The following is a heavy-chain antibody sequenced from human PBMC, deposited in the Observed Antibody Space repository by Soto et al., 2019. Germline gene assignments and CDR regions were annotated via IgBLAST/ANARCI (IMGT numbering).Heavy chain of an antibody. Sequence: QVQLVESGGNLVKPGGSLRLSCSASGFIFSDYYMIWVRQAPGKGLEWVSYISSTGSTIYYADSVKGRFTISRDNAKNSLYLQMNSLRAEDTAIYYCARRMTTVTAYDYWGQGILATVSS. V-gene: IGHV3-11*01. CDR2: ISSTGSTI. CDR1: GFIFSDYY. J-gene: IGHJ4*02. D-gene: IGHD4-17*01. CDR3: ARRMTTVTAYDY.